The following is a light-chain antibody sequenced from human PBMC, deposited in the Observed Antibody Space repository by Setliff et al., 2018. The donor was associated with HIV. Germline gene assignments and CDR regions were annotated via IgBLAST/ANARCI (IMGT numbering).Light chain of an antibody. CDR1: SSDVGGYNY. CDR3: SSYTSSTPLYV. CDR2: AVS. V-gene: IGLV2-14*03. Sequence: ALTQPASVSWSPGQSITISCTGSSSDVGGYNYVSWYQQHPGKAPKLMIYAVSNRPSGVSNRFSGSKSGHTASLTISGLQAEDEADYYCSSYTSSTPLYVFGTGTKVTVL. J-gene: IGLJ1*01.